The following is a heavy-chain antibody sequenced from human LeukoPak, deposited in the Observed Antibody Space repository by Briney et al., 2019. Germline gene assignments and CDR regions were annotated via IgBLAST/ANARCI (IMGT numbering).Heavy chain of an antibody. J-gene: IGHJ5*02. D-gene: IGHD3-22*01. CDR1: GGTFSSYA. CDR2: IIHIFSTK. Sequence: ASVKVSCTASGGTFSSYAISWVRQAPGQGLEWMGGIIHIFSTKNYAHKLQGRVTITTDESKNTAYMELNSLSAEDTAVYYCARRGGSYYDNSRNWFHPWRQGRVASVSS. CDR3: ARRGGSYYDNSRNWFHP. V-gene: IGHV1-69*05.